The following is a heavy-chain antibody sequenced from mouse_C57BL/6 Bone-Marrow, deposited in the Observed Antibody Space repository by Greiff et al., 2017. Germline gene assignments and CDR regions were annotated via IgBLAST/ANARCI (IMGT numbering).Heavy chain of an antibody. V-gene: IGHV1-78*01. D-gene: IGHD2-2*01. Sequence: QVQLQQSDAELVKPGASVKISCKVSGYTFTDHTIHWMQQRPEQGLEWIGYIYPSDGSTKYTEKFKGQATLTADKSSSTAYMQLNSLTSEDSAVYFCATWALLWLRRDYWGQGTTLTVSS. CDR1: GYTFTDHT. J-gene: IGHJ2*01. CDR3: ATWALLWLRRDY. CDR2: IYPSDGST.